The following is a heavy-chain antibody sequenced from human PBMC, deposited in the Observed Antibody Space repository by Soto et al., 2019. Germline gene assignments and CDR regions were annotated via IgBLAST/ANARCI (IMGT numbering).Heavy chain of an antibody. V-gene: IGHV4-61*08. CDR1: GGSVSSGGYY. CDR3: ARAVAYYYDSSGYYWFDP. CDR2: IYYSGST. J-gene: IGHJ5*02. Sequence: SETLSLTCTVSGGSVSSGGYYWSWIRQPPGKGLEWIGYIYYSGSTNYNPSLKSRVTISVDTSKNQFSLKLSSVTAADTAVYYCARAVAYYYDSSGYYWFDPWGQGTLVTVS. D-gene: IGHD3-22*01.